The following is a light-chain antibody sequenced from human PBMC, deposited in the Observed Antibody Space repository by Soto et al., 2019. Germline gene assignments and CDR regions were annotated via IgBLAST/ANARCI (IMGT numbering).Light chain of an antibody. CDR1: QSVTSTY. Sequence: EIVLTQSPGTLSLSPGERATLSCRASQSVTSTYLAWYQQKAGQAPRLLIYGASSRATGVPDRFSGNGSGTDFTLTITRLEPEDFALYYCQQYGDSPITFGQGTRLEN. CDR3: QQYGDSPIT. V-gene: IGKV3-20*01. CDR2: GAS. J-gene: IGKJ5*01.